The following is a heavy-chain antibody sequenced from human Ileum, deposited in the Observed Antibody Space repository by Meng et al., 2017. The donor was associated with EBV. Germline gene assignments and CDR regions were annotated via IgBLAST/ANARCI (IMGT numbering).Heavy chain of an antibody. D-gene: IGHD3-16*01. CDR2: TYNGWST. Sequence: GPPRGRGPGLGKPSGPLPPPCIASGAPVQSGVYHWGWVRQPPGKGLECIGYTYNGWSTYYNPSLKSRVSMSVDTSKTQFSLTLSPGTAADTAVYYCNAYTAGGGGLGSWGQGTLVTVSS. CDR1: GAPVQSGVYH. CDR3: NAYTAGGGGLGS. J-gene: IGHJ5*02. V-gene: IGHV4-30-4*01.